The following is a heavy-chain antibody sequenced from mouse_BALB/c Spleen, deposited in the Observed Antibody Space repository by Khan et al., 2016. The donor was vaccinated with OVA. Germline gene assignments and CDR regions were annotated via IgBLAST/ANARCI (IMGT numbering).Heavy chain of an antibody. CDR3: ARTGLRWDFDY. V-gene: IGHV1-7*01. D-gene: IGHD1-1*01. CDR2: INPSTGYT. CDR1: GYTFINYW. Sequence: QVQLKESGAELAKPVASVKMSCKASGYTFINYWILWVKQRPGQGLEWIGYINPSTGYTEYNQNFKDKATLTADKSSSTAYMQLSSLTSEDSAVYYCARTGLRWDFDYWGQGTTLTVSS. J-gene: IGHJ2*01.